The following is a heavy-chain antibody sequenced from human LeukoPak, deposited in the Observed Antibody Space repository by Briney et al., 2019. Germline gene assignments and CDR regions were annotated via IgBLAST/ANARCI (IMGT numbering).Heavy chain of an antibody. CDR1: GFTLSSYS. CDR3: ARERRDGYARGFDY. V-gene: IGHV3-48*04. CDR2: ISSSGSTI. Sequence: PGGSLRLSCATSGFTLSSYSMNWVRQAPGKGLEWVSYISSSGSTIQHADSVKGRFIISRDNTKNSVYLQVNSLRAEDTAVYYCARERRDGYARGFDYWGQGTLVTVSS. J-gene: IGHJ4*02. D-gene: IGHD5-24*01.